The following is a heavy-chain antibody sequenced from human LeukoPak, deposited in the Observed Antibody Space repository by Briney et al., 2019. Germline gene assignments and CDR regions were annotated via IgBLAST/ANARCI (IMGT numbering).Heavy chain of an antibody. CDR3: ARNFYFDSSGYYHY. D-gene: IGHD3-22*01. CDR2: INPNSGGT. CDR1: GYTFTGYY. Sequence: ASVKVSCKASGYTFTGYYMHWVRQAPGQGLEWMGWINPNSGGTNYTQKFQGRVTMTRDTSISTAYMELSRLRSDDTAVYYCARNFYFDSSGYYHYWGQGTLVTVSS. J-gene: IGHJ4*02. V-gene: IGHV1-2*02.